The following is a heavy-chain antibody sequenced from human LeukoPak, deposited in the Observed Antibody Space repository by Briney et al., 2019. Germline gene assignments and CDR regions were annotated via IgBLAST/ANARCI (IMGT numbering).Heavy chain of an antibody. D-gene: IGHD6-19*01. CDR2: ITGSGGNT. Sequence: GGSLRLSCAASGFTFSNYAMSWVRQAPGKGLEWVSAITGSGGNTYYADSVKGRFTISRDNSKNTVFLQMNSLRAEDTAVYYCARVAGYSSGWLAFDYWGQGTLVTVSS. CDR3: ARVAGYSSGWLAFDY. CDR1: GFTFSNYA. V-gene: IGHV3-23*01. J-gene: IGHJ4*02.